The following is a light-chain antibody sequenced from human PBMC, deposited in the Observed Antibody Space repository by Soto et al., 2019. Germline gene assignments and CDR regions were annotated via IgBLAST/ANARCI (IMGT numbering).Light chain of an antibody. V-gene: IGLV4-69*01. CDR3: QTWGTGIHVV. CDR1: SGHSSYA. CDR2: LNSDGSH. J-gene: IGLJ2*01. Sequence: QAVVTQSPSASASLGASVKLTCTLSSGHSSYAIAWRQQQPEKGPRYLMKLNSDGSHSKGDGIPDRISGSSSGAERYLTISSLQSEDEPDYYCQTWGTGIHVVFGGGTKLTVL.